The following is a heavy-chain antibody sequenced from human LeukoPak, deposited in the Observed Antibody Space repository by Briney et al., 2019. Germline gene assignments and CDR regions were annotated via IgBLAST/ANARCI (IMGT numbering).Heavy chain of an antibody. D-gene: IGHD3-10*01. J-gene: IGHJ4*02. CDR2: INPSGGST. CDR3: ARPSPHYYGSGSLDY. CDR1: GYTFTSYY. Sequence: ASVNVSCTASGYTFTSYYMYWVRQAPGQGLEWMGIINPSGGSTSYAQKFQGRVTMTRDTSTSTVYMELSSLRSEDTAVYYCARPSPHYYGSGSLDYWGQGTLVTVSS. V-gene: IGHV1-46*01.